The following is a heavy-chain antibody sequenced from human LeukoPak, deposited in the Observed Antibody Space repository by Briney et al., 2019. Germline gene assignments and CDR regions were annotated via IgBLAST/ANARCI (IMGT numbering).Heavy chain of an antibody. J-gene: IGHJ3*02. V-gene: IGHV4-59*12. CDR3: ARSDGYGLVGI. CDR2: IYYTGST. D-gene: IGHD3-10*01. CDR1: GGSTSSYY. Sequence: SETLSLTCTVSGGSTSSYYWSWIRQPPGKGLEWIGYIYYTGSTNYNPSLKSRVTISVDTSKNHVSLNLSSVTAADTAVYYCARSDGYGLVGIWGQGTMVTVSS.